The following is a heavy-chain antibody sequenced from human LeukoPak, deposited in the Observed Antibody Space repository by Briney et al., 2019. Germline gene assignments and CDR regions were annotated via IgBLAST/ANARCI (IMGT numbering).Heavy chain of an antibody. CDR3: ARVVVVAARAGWFDP. CDR2: IYYSGST. J-gene: IGHJ5*02. V-gene: IGHV4-59*01. D-gene: IGHD2-15*01. CDR1: GGSISSYY. Sequence: SETLSLTCTVSGGSISSYYWSWIRQPPGKGLEWIGYIYYSGSTNYNPSLTSRVTISVDTSKNQFSLKLSSVTAADTAVYYCARVVVVAARAGWFDPWGQGTLVTVSS.